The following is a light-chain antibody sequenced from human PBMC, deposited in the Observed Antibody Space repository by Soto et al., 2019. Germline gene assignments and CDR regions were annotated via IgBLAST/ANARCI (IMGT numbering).Light chain of an antibody. V-gene: IGKV3-20*01. J-gene: IGKJ3*01. CDR2: SAS. CDR1: QSVSSSY. CDR3: QQYGSSPGFT. Sequence: EIVLTQSPGTLSLSPGETATLSCSASQSVSSSYLAWYQQKPGQAPRLLIFSASSRATGFPDRFSGSGSGTDFTLTISRLEPEDFAVYYCQQYGSSPGFTFGPGTKVDIK.